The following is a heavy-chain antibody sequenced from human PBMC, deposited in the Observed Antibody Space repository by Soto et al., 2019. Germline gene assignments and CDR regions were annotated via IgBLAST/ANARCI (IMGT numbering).Heavy chain of an antibody. D-gene: IGHD5-12*01. CDR3: ARDSDGDITATIVRHFDY. Sequence: GGSLGLSCAASGFTFSSYGMHWVRQAPGKGLEWVAVIWYDGSNKYYADSVKGRFTISRDNSKNTLYLQMNSRGAEDTAGYYCARDSDGDITATIVRHFDYWGQGTLVTVSS. V-gene: IGHV3-33*01. CDR1: GFTFSSYG. CDR2: IWYDGSNK. J-gene: IGHJ4*02.